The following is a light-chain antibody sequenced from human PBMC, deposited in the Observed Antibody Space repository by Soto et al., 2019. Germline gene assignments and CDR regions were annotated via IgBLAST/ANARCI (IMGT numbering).Light chain of an antibody. V-gene: IGKV3-20*01. J-gene: IGKJ3*01. CDR2: GAS. Sequence: EIVLTQSPCTLSLSPGERATLSCRASESVSSSFLAWYQQKPGQAPRLLIYGASSRATGIPDRFSGGGSGTDFTLTISRLEPEDFAVYYCQQYGSSPFTFGPGTKVDIK. CDR1: ESVSSSF. CDR3: QQYGSSPFT.